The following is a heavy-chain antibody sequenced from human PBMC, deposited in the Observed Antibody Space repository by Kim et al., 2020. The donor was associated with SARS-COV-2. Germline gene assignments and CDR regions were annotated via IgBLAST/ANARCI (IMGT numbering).Heavy chain of an antibody. CDR1: GFAFGAYA. V-gene: IGHV3-23*05. D-gene: IGHD6-19*01. J-gene: IGHJ4*02. Sequence: GGSLRLSCRASGFAFGAYAMTWVRQAPGKGLEWVASVNNGNNPYYANSVKGRFTVSRYNAESTLYLQMNGLRVEDTALYYCAKDHPSRGWPTFDSWGQGTLVTVSS. CDR2: VNNGNNP. CDR3: AKDHPSRGWPTFDS.